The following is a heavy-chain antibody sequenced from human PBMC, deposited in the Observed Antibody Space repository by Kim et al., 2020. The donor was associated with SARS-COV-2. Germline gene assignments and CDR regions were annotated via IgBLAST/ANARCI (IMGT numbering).Heavy chain of an antibody. Sequence: SETLSLTCTVSGCSISSYYWSWIRQPPGKGLEWIAYMYYSGSTNYNPSLKSRVTITVDTSNNQFSLKLNSVTAAVTAVYYCARRPVSHYWYIDLWGRGTLVTVSS. CDR3: ARRPVSHYWYIDL. CDR2: MYYSGST. V-gene: IGHV4-59*08. CDR1: GCSISSYY. J-gene: IGHJ2*01.